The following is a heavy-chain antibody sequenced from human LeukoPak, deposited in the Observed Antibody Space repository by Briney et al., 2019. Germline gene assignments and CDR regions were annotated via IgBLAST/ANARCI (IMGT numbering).Heavy chain of an antibody. J-gene: IGHJ4*02. D-gene: IGHD6-13*01. CDR1: GYTFTSYY. CDR2: ISAYNGNT. Sequence: ASVKVSCEASGYTFTSYYMHWVRQAPGQGLEWMGWISAYNGNTNYAQKLQGRVTMTTDTSTSTAYMELRSLRSDDTAVYYCARDVSPSPQTVAAAGYFDYWGQGTLVTVSS. CDR3: ARDVSPSPQTVAAAGYFDY. V-gene: IGHV1-18*04.